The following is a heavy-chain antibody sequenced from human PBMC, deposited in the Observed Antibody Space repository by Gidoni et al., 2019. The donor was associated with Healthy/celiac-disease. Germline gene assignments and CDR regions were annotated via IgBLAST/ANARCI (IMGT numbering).Heavy chain of an antibody. D-gene: IGHD3-9*01. V-gene: IGHV3-30*18. J-gene: IGHJ5*02. CDR2: ISYDGSNK. Sequence: QVQLVESGGGVVQPGRSLRLSCAASGFTFRSYGMHWVRQAPGKGLEWVAVISYDGSNKYYADSVKGRFTISRDNSKNTLYLQMNSLRAEDTAVYYCAKQQRYFDWLLSSLDPWGQGTLVTVSS. CDR3: AKQQRYFDWLLSSLDP. CDR1: GFTFRSYG.